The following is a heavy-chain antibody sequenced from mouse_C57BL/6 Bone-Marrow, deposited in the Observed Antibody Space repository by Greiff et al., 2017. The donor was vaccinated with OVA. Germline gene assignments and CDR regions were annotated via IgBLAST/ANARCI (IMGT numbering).Heavy chain of an antibody. Sequence: QVQLQQPGAELVRPGSSVKLSCKASGYTFTSYWMDWVKQRPGQGLEWIGNIYPSDSETQYNQKFKDKATLTVDKSSSTAYMQLSSLTSEVSAVYYCAKGNYGYFDVWGTGTTVTVSS. CDR3: AKGNYGYFDV. D-gene: IGHD2-1*01. V-gene: IGHV1-61*01. CDR2: IYPSDSET. J-gene: IGHJ1*03. CDR1: GYTFTSYW.